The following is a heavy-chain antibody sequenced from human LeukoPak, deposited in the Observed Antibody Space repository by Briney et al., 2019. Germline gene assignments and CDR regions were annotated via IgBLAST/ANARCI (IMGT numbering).Heavy chain of an antibody. Sequence: SETLSLTCAVSGGSITSVNLWAWVRQPPGKGLEWVGEMYLSGTTTCNPSLRGRATISLDRSKNQVSLRLNSVTATDTALYYCAGLVGRYSNGMYYYFDYWGQGILVTVSS. J-gene: IGHJ4*02. CDR3: AGLVGRYSNGMYYYFDY. V-gene: IGHV4-4*02. CDR1: GGSITSVNL. CDR2: MYLSGTT. D-gene: IGHD1-26*01.